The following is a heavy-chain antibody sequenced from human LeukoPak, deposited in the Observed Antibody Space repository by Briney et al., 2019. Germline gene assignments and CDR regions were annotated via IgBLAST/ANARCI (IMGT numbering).Heavy chain of an antibody. CDR3: AKDARGYSGYVDY. J-gene: IGHJ4*02. CDR1: GFTFSSYG. CDR2: ISYDGSNK. Sequence: GRSLRLSCAASGFTFSSYGMHWVRQAPGKGLEWVAVISYDGSNKYYADSVKGRFTISRDNSKNTLYLQMSSLRAEDTAVYYCAKDARGYSGYVDYWGQGTLVTVSS. D-gene: IGHD5-12*01. V-gene: IGHV3-30*18.